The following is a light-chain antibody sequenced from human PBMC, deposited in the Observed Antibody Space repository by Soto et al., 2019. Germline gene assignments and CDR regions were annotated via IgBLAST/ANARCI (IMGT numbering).Light chain of an antibody. V-gene: IGLV2-8*01. CDR3: TSYAGRNNLL. CDR1: SNDIGGYNF. J-gene: IGLJ3*02. CDR2: EVS. Sequence: QSALTQPPSASGSPGQSVTISCTGTSNDIGGYNFVSWYQQHPGKAPKLMIYEVSKRPSGVPDRFSGSKSGSTASLTVPGLQAEDDADYYCTSYAGRNNLLFGGGTKVTVL.